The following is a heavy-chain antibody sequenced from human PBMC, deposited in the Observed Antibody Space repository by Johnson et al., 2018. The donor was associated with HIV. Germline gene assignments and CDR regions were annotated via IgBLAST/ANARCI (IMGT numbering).Heavy chain of an antibody. D-gene: IGHD6-13*01. CDR3: ARDGHSSSCNAVYI. CDR1: GFTFSDYY. CDR2: ISSSGSTI. V-gene: IGHV3-11*01. Sequence: QVQLVESGGGLVKPGGSLRLSCAASGFTFSDYYMSLIRQAPGKGLEWVSYISSSGSTIYYADSVKGRFTISRDNAKNSLYLQMNSLRAEDPAFYYCARDGHSSSCNAVYIWGQGTMVTVSS. J-gene: IGHJ3*02.